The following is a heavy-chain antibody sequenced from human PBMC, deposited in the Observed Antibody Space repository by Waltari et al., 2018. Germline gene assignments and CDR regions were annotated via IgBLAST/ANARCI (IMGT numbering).Heavy chain of an antibody. Sequence: QVQLVESGGGVVQPGRSLRLSCAASGFTFSSYGMHWVRQAPGKGLEWVAVISYDGSNKYYADSGKGRFTISRDNSKNTLYLQMNSLRAEDTAVYYCAKVESYSSGWYPVHYYYYGMDVWGQGTTVTVSS. D-gene: IGHD6-19*01. CDR3: AKVESYSSGWYPVHYYYYGMDV. V-gene: IGHV3-30*18. CDR1: GFTFSSYG. J-gene: IGHJ6*02. CDR2: ISYDGSNK.